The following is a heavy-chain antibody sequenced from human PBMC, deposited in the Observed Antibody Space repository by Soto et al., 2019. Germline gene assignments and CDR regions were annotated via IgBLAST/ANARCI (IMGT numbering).Heavy chain of an antibody. V-gene: IGHV2-5*01. Sequence: SGPPLVNPTQTITLTCTFSGFSLNPRGVGVGWIRQPPGEALAWIAVIFWNDDKRYSPSLKTRLTITKHTSNNHVTLTMTHQHPVDTATYYCTYSSFAVRHYHWLLNRSDHWGQAALFTVS. D-gene: IGHD3-9*01. J-gene: IGHJ5*02. CDR3: TYSSFAVRHYHWLLNRSDH. CDR2: IFWNDDK. CDR1: GFSLNPRGVG.